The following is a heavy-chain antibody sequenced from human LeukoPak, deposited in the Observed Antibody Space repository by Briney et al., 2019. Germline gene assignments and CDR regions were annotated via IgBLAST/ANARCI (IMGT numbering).Heavy chain of an antibody. CDR1: GYTFTSHY. V-gene: IGHV1-46*01. D-gene: IGHD2-21*01. J-gene: IGHJ3*02. CDR3: AREGVDYSYSAFDI. Sequence: ASVKVSCKASGYTFTSHYMHWVRQAPGQGLEWMGIINPSGGSTSYAQKFQGRVTMTRDTSISTAYMELSRLRSDDTAVYYCAREGVDYSYSAFDIWGQGTMVTVSS. CDR2: INPSGGST.